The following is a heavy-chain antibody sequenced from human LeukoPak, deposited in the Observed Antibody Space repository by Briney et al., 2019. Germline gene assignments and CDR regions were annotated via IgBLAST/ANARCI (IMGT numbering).Heavy chain of an antibody. D-gene: IGHD3-22*01. CDR3: AKDVSGHSSGYYGLYYFDY. CDR2: IYYSGST. J-gene: IGHJ4*02. V-gene: IGHV4-59*01. Sequence: SETLSLTCTVSGGSISSYYWSWIRQPPGKGLEWIGYIYYSGSTNYNPSLKSRVTISVDTSKNQFSLKLSSVTAADTAVYYCAKDVSGHSSGYYGLYYFDYWGQGTLVTVSS. CDR1: GGSISSYY.